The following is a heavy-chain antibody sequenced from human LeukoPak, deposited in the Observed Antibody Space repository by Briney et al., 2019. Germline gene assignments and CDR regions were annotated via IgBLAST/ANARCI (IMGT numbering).Heavy chain of an antibody. J-gene: IGHJ3*02. V-gene: IGHV4-39*01. D-gene: IGHD6-13*01. CDR1: GGSISSSSYY. CDR3: ARRRRIAAAGTDAFDI. CDR2: IYYSGST. Sequence: SETLSLTCTVSGGSISSSSYYWGWIRQPPGKGLEWIGSIYYSGSTYYNPSLKSRVTISVDTSKNQFSLKLSSVTAADTAMYYCARRRRIAAAGTDAFDIWGQGTMVTVSS.